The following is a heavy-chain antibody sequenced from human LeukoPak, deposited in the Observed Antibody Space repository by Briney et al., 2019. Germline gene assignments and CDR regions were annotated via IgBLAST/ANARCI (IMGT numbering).Heavy chain of an antibody. CDR1: GGTFSSYA. CDR3: ARDLKRFLEWSPYYMDV. Sequence: ASVKVSCKASGGTFSSYAISWVRQAPGQGLEWMGRIIPIFGTANYAQKFQGRVTITADESTSTAYMELSSLRSEDTAVYYCARDLKRFLEWSPYYMDVWGKGTTVTVSS. J-gene: IGHJ6*03. V-gene: IGHV1-69*13. CDR2: IIPIFGTA. D-gene: IGHD3-3*01.